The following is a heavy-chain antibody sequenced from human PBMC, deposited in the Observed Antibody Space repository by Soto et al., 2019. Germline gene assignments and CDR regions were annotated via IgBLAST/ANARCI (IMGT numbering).Heavy chain of an antibody. V-gene: IGHV1-24*01. Sequence: ASVKVSCKVSGYTLTELSMHWVRQAPGKGLEWMGGFEPEDGETIYAQKFQGRVTMTEDTSTDTAYMELSSLRSEDTAVYYCATGRYDYIWGSYRRNFDYWGQGTLVTVSS. J-gene: IGHJ4*02. D-gene: IGHD3-16*02. CDR3: ATGRYDYIWGSYRRNFDY. CDR1: GYTLTELS. CDR2: FEPEDGET.